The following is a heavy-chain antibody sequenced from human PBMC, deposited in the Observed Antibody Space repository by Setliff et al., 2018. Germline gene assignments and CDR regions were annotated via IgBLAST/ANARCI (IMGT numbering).Heavy chain of an antibody. CDR2: IYPGDSDT. V-gene: IGHV5-51*01. J-gene: IGHJ5*02. CDR1: GYSFTSYW. CDR3: ARSRSNFWSGYFNWFDP. D-gene: IGHD3-3*01. Sequence: RGESLKISCKGSGYSFTSYWIGWARQMPGKGLEWMGIIYPGDSDTRYSPSFQGQVTISADKSISTAYLQWSSLKASDTAMYYCARSRSNFWSGYFNWFDPWGQGTLVTVSS.